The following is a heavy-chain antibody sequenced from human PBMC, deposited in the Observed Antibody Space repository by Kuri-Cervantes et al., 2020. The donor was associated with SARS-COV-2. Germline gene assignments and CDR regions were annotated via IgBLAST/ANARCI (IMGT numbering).Heavy chain of an antibody. V-gene: IGHV3-23*01. J-gene: IGHJ4*02. CDR3: ARDSVFYSSGWYYFDY. CDR2: ISGSGGST. D-gene: IGHD6-19*01. CDR1: GFTFSSYA. Sequence: GGSLRLSCAASGFTFSSYAMSWVRQAPGKGLEWVSAISGSGGSTYYADSVKGRFTISRDNSKNTLYLQMNSLRAEDTAVYYCARDSVFYSSGWYYFDYWGQGTRVTCSS.